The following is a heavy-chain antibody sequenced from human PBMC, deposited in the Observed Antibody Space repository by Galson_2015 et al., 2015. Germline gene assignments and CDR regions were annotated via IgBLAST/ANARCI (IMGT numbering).Heavy chain of an antibody. CDR1: GFTFSSYA. V-gene: IGHV3-30-3*01. Sequence: SLRLSCAASGFTFSSYAMHWVRQAPGKGLEWVAVISYDGSNKYYADSVKGRFTISRDNSKNTLYLQMNSLRAEDTAVDYCARDPEGSGWYVYYFDYWGQGTLVTVSS. J-gene: IGHJ4*02. D-gene: IGHD6-19*01. CDR2: ISYDGSNK. CDR3: ARDPEGSGWYVYYFDY.